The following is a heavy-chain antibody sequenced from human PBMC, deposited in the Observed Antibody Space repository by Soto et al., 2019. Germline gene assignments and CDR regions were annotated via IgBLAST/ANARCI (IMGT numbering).Heavy chain of an antibody. V-gene: IGHV4-39*01. CDR1: GGSISSSSYY. Sequence: SETLSLTCTVSGGSISSSSYYWGWIRQPPGKGLEWIGSIYYNGSTNYNPSLKSRVTISIDTSKNQFSLKLNSVTAADTAVYFCARLAYTSGFTFDYWGRGTLVTVSS. CDR2: IYYNGST. D-gene: IGHD5-18*01. J-gene: IGHJ4*02. CDR3: ARLAYTSGFTFDY.